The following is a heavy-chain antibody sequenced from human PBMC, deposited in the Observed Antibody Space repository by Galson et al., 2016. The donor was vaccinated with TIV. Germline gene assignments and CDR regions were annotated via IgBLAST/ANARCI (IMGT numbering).Heavy chain of an antibody. D-gene: IGHD1-1*01. CDR1: GFTFSSYE. Sequence: SLRLSCAASGFTFSSYEMNWVRQAPGKGLEWVSYISSGGGTIYYADSVKGRFTISRDNAKKSAYLQMNSLRAEDTAVYYCARDLAGPADYWGQGTLVTVTS. J-gene: IGHJ4*02. V-gene: IGHV3-48*03. CDR2: ISSGGGTI. CDR3: ARDLAGPADY.